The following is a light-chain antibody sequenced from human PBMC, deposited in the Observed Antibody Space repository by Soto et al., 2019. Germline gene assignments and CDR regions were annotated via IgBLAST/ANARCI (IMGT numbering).Light chain of an antibody. V-gene: IGLV1-40*01. Sequence: QSVLTQPPSVSGAPGQRVTISCTGSSSNIGAGYDVHWYQQLPGTAPKLLIYGNSNRPSGVPDRFSGSKSGTSASLAITGXXXXDEAXYYCQSYDXXXSXXRVFGGGT. CDR3: QSYDXXXSXXRV. CDR1: SSNIGAGYD. J-gene: IGLJ3*02. CDR2: GNS.